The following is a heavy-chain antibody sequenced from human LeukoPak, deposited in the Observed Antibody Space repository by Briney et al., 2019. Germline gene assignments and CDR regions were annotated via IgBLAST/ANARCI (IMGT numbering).Heavy chain of an antibody. CDR2: IYYSGST. J-gene: IGHJ5*02. Sequence: TLSLTGTVSGGSTSSGDYYWSWIRQPPGKGLEWIGYIYYSGSTYYNPSLKSRVTISVDTSKNQFSLKLSSVTAADTAVYYCARGDKLWFDPWGQGTLVTVSS. CDR1: GGSTSSGDYY. CDR3: ARGDKLWFDP. V-gene: IGHV4-30-4*08. D-gene: IGHD2-15*01.